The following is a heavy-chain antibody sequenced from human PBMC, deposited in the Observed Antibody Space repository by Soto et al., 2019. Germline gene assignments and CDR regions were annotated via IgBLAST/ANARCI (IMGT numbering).Heavy chain of an antibody. J-gene: IGHJ4*02. V-gene: IGHV1-8*01. CDR1: GYTFTNND. CDR2: MNPYSGNT. D-gene: IGHD2-21*01. CDR3: VRAPLDYYSADYFDN. Sequence: QVQLVQSGAELKRPGASVKVSRKASGYTFTNNDINWVRQATGQGLEWMGWMNPYSGNTGYAQKFQGRVTMTRDNSITTAYMELSSLRSEDTAVYYCVRAPLDYYSADYFDNWGQGTLVTVSS.